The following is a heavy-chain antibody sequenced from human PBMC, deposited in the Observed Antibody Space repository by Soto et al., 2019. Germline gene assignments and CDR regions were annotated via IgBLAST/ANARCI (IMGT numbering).Heavy chain of an antibody. V-gene: IGHV1-18*01. Sequence: ASVNVSCKASGYTFTSYGISWVRQAPGQGLEWMGWISAYNGNTNYAQKLQSRVTMTTDTSTSTAYMELRSLRSDDTAVYYCARALTPLYCSGGSCVDAFDIWGQGTMVTVSS. J-gene: IGHJ3*02. D-gene: IGHD2-15*01. CDR1: GYTFTSYG. CDR3: ARALTPLYCSGGSCVDAFDI. CDR2: ISAYNGNT.